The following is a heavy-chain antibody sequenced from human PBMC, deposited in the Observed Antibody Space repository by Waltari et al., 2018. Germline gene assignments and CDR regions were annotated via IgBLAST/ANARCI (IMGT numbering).Heavy chain of an antibody. CDR3: VKEGVPTPGNWYFDL. CDR1: GFTFSSYD. D-gene: IGHD1-1*01. V-gene: IGHV3-13*01. J-gene: IGHJ2*01. CDR2: IDSAGHT. Sequence: EVQLVESGGGLVQPGGSLRLSCAASGFTFSSYDMHWVRQVTGKRLEWVSAIDSAGHTSFADSVTGRFTISRENAKNSMYLQMNSRTAGDTAVYYCVKEGVPTPGNWYFDLWGRGTLVTVSS.